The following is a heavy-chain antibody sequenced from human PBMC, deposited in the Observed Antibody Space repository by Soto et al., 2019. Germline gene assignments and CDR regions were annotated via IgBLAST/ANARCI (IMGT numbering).Heavy chain of an antibody. V-gene: IGHV1-8*01. J-gene: IGHJ4*02. Sequence: ASVKVSCKASGYTFTSYDINWVRQATGQGLEWMGWMNPNSGNTGYAQKFQGRVTMTRNTSISTAYMELSSLRSEDTAVYYCARGSTEITIVGVVTLPPDYWGQGTLVTVSS. D-gene: IGHD3-3*01. CDR3: ARGSTEITIVGVVTLPPDY. CDR2: MNPNSGNT. CDR1: GYTFTSYD.